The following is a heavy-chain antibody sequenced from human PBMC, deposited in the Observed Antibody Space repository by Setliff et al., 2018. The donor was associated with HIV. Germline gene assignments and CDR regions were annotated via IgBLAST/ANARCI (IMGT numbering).Heavy chain of an antibody. CDR3: ARVPTSSWYVTTQRTKEYFHQ. Sequence: PSETLSLTCAVSGGSISSSNWWSWVRQAPGEGLEWIGEIHHSGSTNYKPSLKSRVTISVDKSKNQFSLKLSSVTAADTAIYYCARVPTSSWYVTTQRTKEYFHQWGQGTLVTVSS. CDR2: IHHSGST. J-gene: IGHJ1*01. V-gene: IGHV4-4*02. CDR1: GGSISSSNW. D-gene: IGHD6-13*01.